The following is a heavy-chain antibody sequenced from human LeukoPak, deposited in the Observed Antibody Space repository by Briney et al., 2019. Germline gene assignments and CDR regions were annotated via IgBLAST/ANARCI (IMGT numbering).Heavy chain of an antibody. J-gene: IGHJ4*02. CDR3: AKDKTRYYGSGSYYTFDY. Sequence: GGSLRLSCAASGFTFDDYAMHWVRQAPGKGLEWVSGISWNSGSIGYADSVKGRFTISRDNAKNSLYLQMNSLRAEDTALYYCAKDKTRYYGSGSYYTFDYWGQGTLVTVSS. CDR2: ISWNSGSI. D-gene: IGHD3-10*01. V-gene: IGHV3-9*01. CDR1: GFTFDDYA.